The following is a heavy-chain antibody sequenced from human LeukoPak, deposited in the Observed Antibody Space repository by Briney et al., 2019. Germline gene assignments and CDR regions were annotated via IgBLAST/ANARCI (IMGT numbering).Heavy chain of an antibody. CDR1: GFTFSSYA. D-gene: IGHD5-12*01. V-gene: IGHV3-30-3*01. CDR3: ARDEGVATGYFDY. CDR2: ISYDGSNK. J-gene: IGHJ4*02. Sequence: GRSLRLSCAASGFTFSSYAMHWVHQAPGKGLEWVAVISYDGSNKYYADSVKGRFTISRDNSKNTLYLQMNSLRAEDTAVYYCARDEGVATGYFDYWGQGTLVTVSS.